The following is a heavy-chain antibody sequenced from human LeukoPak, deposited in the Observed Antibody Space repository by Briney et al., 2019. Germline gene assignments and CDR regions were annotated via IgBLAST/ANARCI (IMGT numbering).Heavy chain of an antibody. D-gene: IGHD3-10*01. CDR2: IYYSGST. CDR3: ARSGRGYYYYYYMDV. V-gene: IGHV4-39*01. CDR1: GGSISSSSYY. Sequence: SETLSLTCTVSGGSISSSSYYWGWIRQPPGKGLEWIGSIYYSGSTYYNPSLKSRVTISVDTSKNQFSLKLSSVTAADTAVYYCARSGRGYYYYYYMDVWGKGTTVTVSS. J-gene: IGHJ6*03.